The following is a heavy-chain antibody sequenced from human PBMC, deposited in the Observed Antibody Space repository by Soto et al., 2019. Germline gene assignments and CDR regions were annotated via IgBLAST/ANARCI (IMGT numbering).Heavy chain of an antibody. Sequence: QITLKESGPTLVKPTQTLTLTCTFSGFSLSTSGVGVGWIRQPPGKALEWLALIYWDDDKRYSPSLKSRLTITKDTSKNQVVLTMTNMDPVDTATYYCAHRQLLLWFGELLPDEYYFDYWGQGTLVTVSS. J-gene: IGHJ4*02. V-gene: IGHV2-5*02. CDR2: IYWDDDK. CDR1: GFSLSTSGVG. D-gene: IGHD3-10*01. CDR3: AHRQLLLWFGELLPDEYYFDY.